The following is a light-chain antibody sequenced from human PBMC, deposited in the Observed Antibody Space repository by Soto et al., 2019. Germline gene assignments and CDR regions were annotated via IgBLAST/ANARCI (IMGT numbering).Light chain of an antibody. J-gene: IGKJ1*01. CDR1: QSVSSSY. V-gene: IGKV3-20*01. Sequence: EIVLTQSPGTLSLSPGEGATLSCRASQSVSSSYLAWYQQKPGQAPRLLIYGASSRATGIPDRFSGSGSGTDFTLTINRLEPEDFAVYYCQQYGSSPGTFGQGTKVDIK. CDR3: QQYGSSPGT. CDR2: GAS.